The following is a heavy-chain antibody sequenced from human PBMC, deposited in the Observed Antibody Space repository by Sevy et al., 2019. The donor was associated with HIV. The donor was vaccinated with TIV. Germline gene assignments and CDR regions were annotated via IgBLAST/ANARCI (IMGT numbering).Heavy chain of an antibody. D-gene: IGHD3-22*01. V-gene: IGHV1-69*13. J-gene: IGHJ6*02. CDR1: GGTFSNYA. Sequence: ASVKVSCKASGGTFSNYAISWVRQAPGQGLEWMGGFIPMFDTANYAQKFQGKVTLTADGSTTTAYMELSCLSFDDTAVYYWAGSYFDSSGYSPLFYYGMDVWGQGTTVTVSS. CDR3: AGSYFDSSGYSPLFYYGMDV. CDR2: FIPMFDTA.